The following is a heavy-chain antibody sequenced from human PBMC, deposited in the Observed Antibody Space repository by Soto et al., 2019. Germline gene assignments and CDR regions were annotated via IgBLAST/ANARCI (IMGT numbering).Heavy chain of an antibody. CDR2: IIPIFGTA. V-gene: IGHV1-69*13. CDR3: VRDKGYSGYEVDNWFDP. J-gene: IGHJ5*02. Sequence: SVKVSCKASGGTFSSYAISWVRQAPGQGLEWMGGIIPIFGTANYAQKFQGRVTITADESTSTAYMELSSLRSEDTAVYYCVRDKGYSGYEVDNWFDPWGQGTLVTVSS. CDR1: GGTFSSYA. D-gene: IGHD5-12*01.